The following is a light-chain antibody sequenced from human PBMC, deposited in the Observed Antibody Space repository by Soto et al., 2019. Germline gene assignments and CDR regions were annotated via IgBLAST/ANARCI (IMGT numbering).Light chain of an antibody. CDR2: EVS. J-gene: IGLJ1*01. Sequence: QSALTQPASVSGSPGQSITISCTGTSSDVGTYNYVSWYQQHPGKAPKLIIYEVSNRPSGVSNRFSGSKSGNTASLTISGLQAEEEADYYCSSYTSSTDYVFGPGTKLTVL. CDR1: SSDVGTYNY. CDR3: SSYTSSTDYV. V-gene: IGLV2-14*01.